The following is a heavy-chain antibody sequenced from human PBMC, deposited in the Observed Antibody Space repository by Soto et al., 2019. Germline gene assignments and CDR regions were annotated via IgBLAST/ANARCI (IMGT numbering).Heavy chain of an antibody. V-gene: IGHV1-58*01. CDR1: GFTFTSSA. J-gene: IGHJ6*02. D-gene: IGHD3-10*01. Sequence: SVKVSCKASGFTFTSSAVQWVRQARGQRLEWIGWIVVGSGNTNYAQKFQERVTITRDMSTSTAYMELSSLRSEDTAVYYCASVWFGELYYYYGMDVWGQGTTVTVSS. CDR2: IVVGSGNT. CDR3: ASVWFGELYYYYGMDV.